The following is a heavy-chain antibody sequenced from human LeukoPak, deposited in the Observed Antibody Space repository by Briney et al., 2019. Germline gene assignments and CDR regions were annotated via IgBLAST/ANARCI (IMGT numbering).Heavy chain of an antibody. CDR3: ARAPALNYYDSSGSFDY. CDR2: IYYSGST. CDR1: GGSISSYY. D-gene: IGHD3-22*01. V-gene: IGHV4-59*01. J-gene: IGHJ4*02. Sequence: SETLSLTCTVSGGSISSYYWSWIRQPPGKGLEWIGYIYYSGSTNYNPSLKSRVTISVDTSKNQFSLKLSSVTAADTAVYYCARAPALNYYDSSGSFDYWGQGTLVTVSS.